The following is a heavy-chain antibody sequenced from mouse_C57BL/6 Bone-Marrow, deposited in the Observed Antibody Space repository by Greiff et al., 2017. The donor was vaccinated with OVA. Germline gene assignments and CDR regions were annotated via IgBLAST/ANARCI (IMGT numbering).Heavy chain of an antibody. CDR2: IDPETGGT. Sequence: VKLMESGAELVRPGASVTLSCKASGYTFTDYEMHWVKQTPVHGLEWIGAIDPETGGTAYNQKFKGKAILTADKSSSTAYMELRSLTSEDSAVYYCTRMKLTGDYYAMDYWGQGTSVTVSS. V-gene: IGHV1-15*01. J-gene: IGHJ4*01. D-gene: IGHD1-1*01. CDR1: GYTFTDYE. CDR3: TRMKLTGDYYAMDY.